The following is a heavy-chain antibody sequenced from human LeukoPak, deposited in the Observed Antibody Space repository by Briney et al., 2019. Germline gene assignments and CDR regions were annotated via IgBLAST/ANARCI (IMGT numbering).Heavy chain of an antibody. CDR2: IYTSGST. Sequence: SETLSLTCTASGGSISSYHWSWIRQPAGKGLEWIGRIYTSGSTNYNPSLKSRVTMSVDTSKNQFSLKLSSVTAADTAVYYCARSYTMVRGVSWFDPWGQGTLVTVSS. V-gene: IGHV4-4*07. J-gene: IGHJ5*02. D-gene: IGHD3-10*01. CDR3: ARSYTMVRGVSWFDP. CDR1: GGSISSYH.